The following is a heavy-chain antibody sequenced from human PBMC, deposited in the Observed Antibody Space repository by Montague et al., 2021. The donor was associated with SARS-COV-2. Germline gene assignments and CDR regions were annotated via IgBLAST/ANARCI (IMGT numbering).Heavy chain of an antibody. CDR2: ISFDGSNK. V-gene: IGHV3-30*04. D-gene: IGHD5-24*01. J-gene: IGHJ4*02. Sequence: SRSLSLSASGFPFSSYAMHWVRQAPGKGLEWVAVISFDGSNKYYADSVKGRFTISRDNSKNTLYLQMNSLRAEDTAVYYCAAEMATISAPLDYWGQGTLVTVSS. CDR1: GFPFSSYA. CDR3: AAEMATISAPLDY.